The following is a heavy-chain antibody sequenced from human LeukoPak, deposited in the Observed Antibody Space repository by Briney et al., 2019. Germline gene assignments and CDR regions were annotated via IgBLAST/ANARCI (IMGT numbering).Heavy chain of an antibody. D-gene: IGHD3-10*01. CDR1: GYTYTGYY. V-gene: IGHV1-2*02. Sequence: ASVTVSCKASGYTYTGYYMHWVRQAPGQGLEWMGWINPNSGGTNYAQKFQGRVTMTRDTSISTAYMELSRLRSDDTAVYYCARCRWFGESNDAFDIWGQGTMVTVSS. J-gene: IGHJ3*02. CDR2: INPNSGGT. CDR3: ARCRWFGESNDAFDI.